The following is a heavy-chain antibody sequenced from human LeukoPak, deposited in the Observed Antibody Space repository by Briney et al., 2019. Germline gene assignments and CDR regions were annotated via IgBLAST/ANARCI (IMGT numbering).Heavy chain of an antibody. CDR2: ISGSGNTI. Sequence: GGSLRLACAASGFTFSDYYMSWIRQAPGKGLEGVSYISGSGNTIYYADSVKGRFTLSRDNAKNSVYLHMNRLRADDTAVYYCATDVGQLWSPDNWGQGTLVTVSS. V-gene: IGHV3-11*01. CDR3: ATDVGQLWSPDN. D-gene: IGHD5-18*01. J-gene: IGHJ4*02. CDR1: GFTFSDYY.